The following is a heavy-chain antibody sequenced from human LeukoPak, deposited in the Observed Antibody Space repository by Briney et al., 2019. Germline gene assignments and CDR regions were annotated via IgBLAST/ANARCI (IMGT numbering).Heavy chain of an antibody. CDR3: ARDRSIAAAGTGYYYGMDV. CDR1: GGTFSSYA. D-gene: IGHD6-13*01. V-gene: IGHV1-69*13. J-gene: IGHJ6*02. CDR2: IIPIFGTA. Sequence: SVKVSCKASGGTFSSYAISWVRQAPGQGLEWMGGIIPIFGTANYAQKFQGRVTITADESTSTAYMELSSLRSEDTAVYYCARDRSIAAAGTGYYYGMDVWGQGTTVTVSS.